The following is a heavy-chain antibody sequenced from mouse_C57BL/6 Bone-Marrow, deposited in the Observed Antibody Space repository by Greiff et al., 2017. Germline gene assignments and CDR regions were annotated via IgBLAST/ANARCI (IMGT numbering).Heavy chain of an antibody. D-gene: IGHD1-1*01. CDR3: SRGDYYGSSYHFGY. Sequence: QVQLQQSGAELVRPGASVKLSCKASGYTFTSYGISWVKQRTGQGLEWIGEIYPRSGNTYYNEKFKGKATLTADKSSSTAYMELRNLTSEDSAVYFCSRGDYYGSSYHFGYWGQGTTLTGSS. J-gene: IGHJ2*01. V-gene: IGHV1-81*01. CDR1: GYTFTSYG. CDR2: IYPRSGNT.